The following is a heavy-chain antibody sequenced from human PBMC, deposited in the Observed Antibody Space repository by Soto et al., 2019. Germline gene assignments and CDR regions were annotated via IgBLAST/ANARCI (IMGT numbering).Heavy chain of an antibody. CDR3: TGEVASGN. J-gene: IGHJ4*02. CDR2: ISRDGNVQ. D-gene: IGHD2-8*02. CDR1: GFTFSSSG. V-gene: IGHV3-30*03. Sequence: QVQLVESGGGVVQPGRSLRLSCAASGFTFSSSGMHWVRQAPGKGLEWVAVISRDGNVQYYAESVKGRFTISRDNSKNTLYVQMDSLGPEDTAAYYCTGEVASGNWGQGTLVTVSS.